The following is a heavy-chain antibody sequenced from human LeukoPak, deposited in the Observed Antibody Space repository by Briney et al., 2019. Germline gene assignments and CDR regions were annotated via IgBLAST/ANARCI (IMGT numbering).Heavy chain of an antibody. D-gene: IGHD1-14*01. Sequence: GGSLRLSCAASGFTVITNDMTWVRQAPGKGLEWVSGLYSDGNTKYAASVQGRFTISRDNSKNTLYLEVNSLSPDDTAVYYCARGVEPLAANTLAYWGQGTLVTVSS. CDR2: LYSDGNT. CDR3: ARGVEPLAANTLAY. J-gene: IGHJ4*02. CDR1: GFTVITND. V-gene: IGHV3-53*01.